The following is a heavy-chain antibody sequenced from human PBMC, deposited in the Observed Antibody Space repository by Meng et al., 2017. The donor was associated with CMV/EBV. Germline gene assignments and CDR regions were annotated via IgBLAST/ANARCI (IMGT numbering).Heavy chain of an antibody. J-gene: IGHJ4*02. CDR2: INHSGST. CDR1: GGSFSGYY. D-gene: IGHD2-2*01. V-gene: IGHV4-34*01. CDR3: ARRRGGYCSSTSCQYYFDY. Sequence: GSLRLSCAVYGGSFSGYYWSWIRQPPGKGLEWFGEINHSGSTNYNPSLKSRVTISVDTSKNQFSLKLSSVTAADTAVYYCARRRGGYCSSTSCQYYFDYWGQGTLVTVSS.